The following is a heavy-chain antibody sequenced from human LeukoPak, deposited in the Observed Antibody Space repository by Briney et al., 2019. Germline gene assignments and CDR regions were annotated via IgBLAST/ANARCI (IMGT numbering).Heavy chain of an antibody. J-gene: IGHJ4*02. CDR3: VKGGDFEY. CDR2: ISSNGGST. Sequence: GGSLRLSCSASGFTFSTYYMRWVRQAPGQGLEYVSAISSNGGSTYYADSVKGRFTISRDNSKDTLYLQMNTIRGEDTAVYYCVKGGDFEYWGQGTLVIVSS. V-gene: IGHV3-64D*06. CDR1: GFTFSTYY.